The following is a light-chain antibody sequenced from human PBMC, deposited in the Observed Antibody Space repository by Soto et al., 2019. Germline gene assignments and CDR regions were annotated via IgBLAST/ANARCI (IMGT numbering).Light chain of an antibody. V-gene: IGKV3-15*01. CDR2: GAS. Sequence: EIVMTQSPATLSVSPGERATLSCRASQSVSTSLAWYQQKPGQAPRLLISGASTRATGVQARFSGSGSETEFTLTISSLQSEDFAGYYCQQYNNWWTFGQGTKVEIK. CDR3: QQYNNWWT. J-gene: IGKJ1*01. CDR1: QSVSTS.